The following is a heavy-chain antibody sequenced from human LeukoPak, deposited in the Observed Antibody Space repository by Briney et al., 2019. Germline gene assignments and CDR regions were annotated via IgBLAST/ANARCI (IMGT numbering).Heavy chain of an antibody. V-gene: IGHV4-31*03. CDR1: GGSINSGGYY. Sequence: SQTLSLTCTVSGGSINSGGYYWSWFRQHPGKGLEWIGYIYYSGSTYYHPSLKSRVTISVDTSKNQFSLKLSSVTAADTAVYYCARANYYDSSGYYYFDSWGQGTLVTVSS. D-gene: IGHD3-22*01. CDR3: ARANYYDSSGYYYFDS. CDR2: IYYSGST. J-gene: IGHJ4*02.